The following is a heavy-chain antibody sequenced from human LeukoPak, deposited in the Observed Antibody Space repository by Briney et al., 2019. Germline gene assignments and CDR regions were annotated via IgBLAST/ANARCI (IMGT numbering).Heavy chain of an antibody. CDR3: ARGGYDFWSGYSSHFDY. J-gene: IGHJ4*02. CDR1: GFTFSSYG. D-gene: IGHD3-3*01. CDR2: IWYDGSNK. V-gene: IGHV3-33*01. Sequence: PGRSLRLSCAASGFTFSSYGMHWVRQAPGKGLEWVAVIWYDGSNKYYADSVKGRFTISRDNSKNTLYLQMNSLRAEDTAVYYCARGGYDFWSGYSSHFDYWGQGTLVTVSS.